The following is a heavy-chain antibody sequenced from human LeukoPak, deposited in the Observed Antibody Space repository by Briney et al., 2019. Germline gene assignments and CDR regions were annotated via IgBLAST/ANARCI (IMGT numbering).Heavy chain of an antibody. CDR1: GFTFSSYW. V-gene: IGHV3-74*01. CDR2: INSDGSST. Sequence: GGSLRLSCAASGFTFSSYWMHWVRQAPGKGLVWVSRINSDGSSTSYADSVKGRFTIPRDNSKNTLYLQMNSLRAEDTAVYYCARDRQLAPADYWGQGTLVTVSS. CDR3: ARDRQLAPADY. D-gene: IGHD6-13*01. J-gene: IGHJ4*02.